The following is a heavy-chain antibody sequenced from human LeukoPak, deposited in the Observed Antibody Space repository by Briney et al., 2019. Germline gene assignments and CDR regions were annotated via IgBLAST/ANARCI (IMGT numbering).Heavy chain of an antibody. D-gene: IGHD2-21*02. Sequence: PGGSLRLSCAASGFTFSDYYMSWIRQAPGKGLEWVSYISSSGSTIYYADSVKGRFTISRDNAKNSLYLQMNSLRAEDTAVYYCARDMESEVVTAIFDPWGQGTLVTVSS. CDR3: ARDMESEVVTAIFDP. CDR1: GFTFSDYY. J-gene: IGHJ5*02. V-gene: IGHV3-11*01. CDR2: ISSSGSTI.